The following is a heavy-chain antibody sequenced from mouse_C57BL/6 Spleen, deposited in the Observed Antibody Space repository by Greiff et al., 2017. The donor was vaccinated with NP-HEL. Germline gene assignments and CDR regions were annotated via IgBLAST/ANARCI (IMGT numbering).Heavy chain of an antibody. J-gene: IGHJ2*01. CDR1: GYTFTDYY. CDR3: ATFPATVVATDFDD. V-gene: IGHV1-26*01. Sequence: EVQLQQSGPELVKPGASVKISCKASGYTFTDYYMNWVKQSHGKSLEWIGDINPNNGGTSYNQKFKGKATLTVDKSSSTAYMELRSLTSEDSAVYYCATFPATVVATDFDDWGKGTTLTVSS. CDR2: INPNNGGT. D-gene: IGHD1-1*01.